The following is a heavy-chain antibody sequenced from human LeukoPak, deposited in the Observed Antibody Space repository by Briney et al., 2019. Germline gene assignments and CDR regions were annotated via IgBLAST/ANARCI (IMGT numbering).Heavy chain of an antibody. CDR3: AKHLRNGVYLGFDC. CDR2: ISNSGGST. CDR1: GFTFSNYA. J-gene: IGHJ4*02. V-gene: IGHV3-23*01. D-gene: IGHD2/OR15-2a*01. Sequence: PGGSLRLSCAASGFTFSNYAMSWVRQAPGKGLEWVSVISNSGGSTYYADSVKGRFTISRDNSKNTLYLQMNSLGAEDTALYYCAKHLRNGVYLGFDCWGQGTLVTVSS.